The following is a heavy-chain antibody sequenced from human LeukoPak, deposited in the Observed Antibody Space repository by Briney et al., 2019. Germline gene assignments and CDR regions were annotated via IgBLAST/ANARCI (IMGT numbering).Heavy chain of an antibody. J-gene: IGHJ4*02. V-gene: IGHV4-59*01. D-gene: IGHD1-1*01. CDR2: IHHTGKN. CDR1: GDSITSFY. Sequence: PSETLSLTRTVSGDSITSFYWNWVRQSPEKGLEWIGYIHHTGKNYYNPSLKSRITMSVDTSRSQFFLKLSSVTAADTAVYHCAKWHERLLAFDSWGQGVLVTVSS. CDR3: AKWHERLLAFDS.